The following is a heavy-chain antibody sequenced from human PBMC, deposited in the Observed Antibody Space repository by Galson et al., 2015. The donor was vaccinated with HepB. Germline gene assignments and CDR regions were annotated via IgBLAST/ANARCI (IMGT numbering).Heavy chain of an antibody. CDR3: ARGHYVMDV. J-gene: IGHJ6*02. Sequence: SLRLSCAASGFTFSDYYMTWIRQAPGRGLEWFSYISTGGTTIYYADSVKGRFTTSREDAKNSLYLQMNSLRAEDTAVYYCARGHYVMDVWGQGTTVTVS. CDR2: ISTGGTTI. V-gene: IGHV3-11*01. CDR1: GFTFSDYY.